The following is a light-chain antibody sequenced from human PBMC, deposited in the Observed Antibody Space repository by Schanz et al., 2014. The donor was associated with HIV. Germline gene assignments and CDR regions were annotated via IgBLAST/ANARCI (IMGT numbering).Light chain of an antibody. V-gene: IGKV3D-15*01. CDR3: QYFGNSGGT. J-gene: IGKJ4*01. Sequence: EIVMTQSPAILSVSPGERVTLSCRARQSISRYLAWYQHKPGQSPRLLIYDASNRATGIPPRFSGSGSGTDFTLTISSLEPEDFAVYYCQYFGNSGGTFGGGTKVEIK. CDR1: QSISRY. CDR2: DAS.